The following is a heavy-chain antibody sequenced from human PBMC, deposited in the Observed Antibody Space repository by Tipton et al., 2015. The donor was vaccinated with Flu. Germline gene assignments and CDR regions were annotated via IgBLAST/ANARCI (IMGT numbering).Heavy chain of an antibody. CDR3: ARDQGFGGGLAYDYYALDV. CDR2: IYYSGST. D-gene: IGHD3-10*01. J-gene: IGHJ6*02. CDR1: GGSISSGGAY. V-gene: IGHV4-31*03. Sequence: LRLSCTVSGGSISSGGAYWTWIRQRPGRGLEWIGCIYYSGSTYKNPSLQSRVTISVDRSENQFSLNLNSVTAADTAVYYCARDQGFGGGLAYDYYALDVWGQGTTVTVSS.